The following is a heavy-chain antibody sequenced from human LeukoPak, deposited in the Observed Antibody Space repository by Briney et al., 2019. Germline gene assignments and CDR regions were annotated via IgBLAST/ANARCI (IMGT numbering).Heavy chain of an antibody. CDR3: AKLWVMITFGGVIDIEAPGSSGDY. CDR2: IYSGGST. J-gene: IGHJ4*02. Sequence: GGSLRLSCAASGFTVSSNYMSWVRQAPGKGLEWVSVIYSGGSTYYADSVKGRFTISRDNSENTLYLQMNSLRAEDTAVYYCAKLWVMITFGGVIDIEAPGSSGDYWGQGTLVTVSS. D-gene: IGHD3-16*02. V-gene: IGHV3-53*01. CDR1: GFTVSSNY.